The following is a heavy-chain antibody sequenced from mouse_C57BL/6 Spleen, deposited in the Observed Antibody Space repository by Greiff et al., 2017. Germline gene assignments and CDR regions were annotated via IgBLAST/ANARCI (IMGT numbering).Heavy chain of an antibody. V-gene: IGHV5-4*03. Sequence: DVMLVESGGGLVKPGGSLKLSCAASGFTFSSYAMSWVRQPPEKRLEWVATISDGGSYTYYPDNVKGRFTISRDNAKNNLYLQMSHLKSEDTAMYYCATVVATGDYAMGYWGQGTSVTFSS. CDR2: ISDGGSYT. J-gene: IGHJ4*01. D-gene: IGHD1-1*01. CDR3: ATVVATGDYAMGY. CDR1: GFTFSSYA.